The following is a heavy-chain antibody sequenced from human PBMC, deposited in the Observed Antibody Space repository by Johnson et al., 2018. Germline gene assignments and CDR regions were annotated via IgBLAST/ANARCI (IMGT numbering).Heavy chain of an antibody. CDR2: ISYDESNK. J-gene: IGHJ3*02. CDR1: GFTFSSYG. V-gene: IGHV3-30*03. Sequence: QVQLVQSGGGVVQPGRSLRLSCAASGFTFSSYGMHWVRQAPGKGLEWVAVISYDESNKYYADSVKGRFTISRDNSKNTLYLQMNSLRAEDTAVYYCARSVGRWNDAFDIWGQGTMVTVSS. D-gene: IGHD4-23*01. CDR3: ARSVGRWNDAFDI.